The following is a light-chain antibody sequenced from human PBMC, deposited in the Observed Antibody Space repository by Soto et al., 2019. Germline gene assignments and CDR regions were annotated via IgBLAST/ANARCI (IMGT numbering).Light chain of an antibody. V-gene: IGKV3-15*01. CDR2: GPS. Sequence: EIVMTQSPATLSVSPGERATVSCRTSQSVNSNLAWYQQKPGQVPRLLIYGPSTRAIGIPDRFSGSGSGTEFTLTISSLQSEDFAVYYCHQYHNWPMTFGQGTRLXIK. J-gene: IGKJ5*01. CDR1: QSVNSN. CDR3: HQYHNWPMT.